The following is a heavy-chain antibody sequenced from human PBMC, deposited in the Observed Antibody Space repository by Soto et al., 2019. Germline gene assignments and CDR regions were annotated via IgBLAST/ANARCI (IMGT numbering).Heavy chain of an antibody. CDR3: VRSLVVGSGTPAN. CDR1: GFTFSNYW. D-gene: IGHD2-15*01. Sequence: PGGSLRLSCVASGFTFSNYWMHWVRQAPGKELVWVSRVNGDGSNTIYADSVKGRFTISRDNAKDTLYLQMKSLRVEDTALYYCVRSLVVGSGTPANWGHGTLVTVSS. CDR2: VNGDGSNT. V-gene: IGHV3-74*01. J-gene: IGHJ4*01.